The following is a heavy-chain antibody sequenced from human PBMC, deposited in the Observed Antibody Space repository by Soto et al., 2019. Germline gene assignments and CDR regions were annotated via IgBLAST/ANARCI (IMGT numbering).Heavy chain of an antibody. CDR2: IYRTGST. J-gene: IGHJ4*02. CDR1: GGSFTSNNW. V-gene: IGHV4-4*02. Sequence: PSETLCLTCAVSGGSFTSNNWWTWVRQPPGQGLEWIGEIYRTGSTNYNPSLKSRVTISLDKSENQVSLKVTSLTAADTAVYYCASRDPGTSVDYWGQGTLVTVSS. D-gene: IGHD1-7*01. CDR3: ASRDPGTSVDY.